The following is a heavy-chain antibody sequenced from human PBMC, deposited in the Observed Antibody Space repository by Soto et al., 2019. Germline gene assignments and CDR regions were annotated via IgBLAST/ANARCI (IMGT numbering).Heavy chain of an antibody. D-gene: IGHD3-10*01. CDR3: ARERQGGITMVRGVDY. CDR1: GFTFSSYG. CDR2: IWYDGSNK. J-gene: IGHJ4*02. V-gene: IGHV3-33*01. Sequence: QVQLVESGGGVVQPGRSLRLSCAASGFTFSSYGMHWVRQAPGKGLEWVAVIWYDGSNKYYADSVKGRFTISRDNSKNTLHLQMNSLRAEDTAVYYCARERQGGITMVRGVDYWGQGTLVTVSS.